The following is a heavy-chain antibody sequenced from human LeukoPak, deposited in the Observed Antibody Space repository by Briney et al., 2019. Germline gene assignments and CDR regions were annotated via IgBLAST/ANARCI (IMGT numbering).Heavy chain of an antibody. D-gene: IGHD6-13*01. V-gene: IGHV3-7*01. Sequence: GGSLRLSCAASGFTFSRYWRSWVGQATGKGREWGANIKQDGREKDYVDSVKGGYTISREKGKKSMYLQMNRLRGGETGECDCAREEAAAGIMFYFDYWGQGTLVTVSS. CDR1: GFTFSRYW. CDR3: AREEAAAGIMFYFDY. CDR2: IKQDGREK. J-gene: IGHJ4*02.